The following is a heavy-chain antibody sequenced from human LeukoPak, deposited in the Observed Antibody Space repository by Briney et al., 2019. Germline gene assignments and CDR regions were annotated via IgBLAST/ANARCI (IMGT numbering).Heavy chain of an antibody. V-gene: IGHV3-11*01. D-gene: IGHD1-26*01. CDR1: GFPFSSYV. J-gene: IGHJ3*01. Sequence: GGSLRLSCAASGFPFSSYVMSWIRQAPGKGLEWISYIIASGSHIYYADSVRGRFTVSRDSAKNSLYLQMNSLGAEDTAVYYCARDNGVGGAFSLWGQGTMVTVSS. CDR2: IIASGSHI. CDR3: ARDNGVGGAFSL.